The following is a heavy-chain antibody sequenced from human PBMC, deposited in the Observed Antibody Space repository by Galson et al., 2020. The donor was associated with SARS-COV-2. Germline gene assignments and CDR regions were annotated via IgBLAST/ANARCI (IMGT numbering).Heavy chain of an antibody. V-gene: IGHV7-4-1*02. CDR1: GYTFTSYA. CDR3: ARDGNSGWYPGFRYNWFDP. J-gene: IGHJ5*02. D-gene: IGHD6-19*01. CDR2: INTNTGNP. Sequence: ASVKVSCKASGYTFTSYAMNWVRQAPGQGLEWMGWINTNTGNPTYAQGFTGRFVFSLDTSVSTAYLQISSLKAEDTAVYYCARDGNSGWYPGFRYNWFDPWGQGTLVTVSS.